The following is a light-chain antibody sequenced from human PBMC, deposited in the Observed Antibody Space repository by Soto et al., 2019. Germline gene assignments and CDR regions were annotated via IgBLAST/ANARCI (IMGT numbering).Light chain of an antibody. V-gene: IGKV1-12*01. CDR2: GAF. J-gene: IGKJ5*01. CDR3: HQADSYPIT. CDR1: LDINRW. Sequence: DIQMTQSPSSVSVSVGDRVSITCRASLDINRWLAWYQVRPGKPPKLLIAGAFVLQSGVPSRFSGSGYGTDFALTIDNLQPEDFATYYCHQADSYPITFGQGTRLEI.